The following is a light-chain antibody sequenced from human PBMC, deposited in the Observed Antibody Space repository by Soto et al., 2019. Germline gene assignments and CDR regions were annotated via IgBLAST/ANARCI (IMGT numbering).Light chain of an antibody. CDR2: DDT. CDR3: GAWDPSLNAYI. V-gene: IGLV1-51*01. J-gene: IGLJ1*01. CDR1: TSNLGNNY. Sequence: QSVLAQPPSVSAAPGQRVTVSCSTTTSNLGNNYISWYQHLPGAAPRLLIYDDTERPSGIPDRFSGSRSATSATLGIAGLQTGDEADYFCGAWDPSLNAYILGTGKKVTV.